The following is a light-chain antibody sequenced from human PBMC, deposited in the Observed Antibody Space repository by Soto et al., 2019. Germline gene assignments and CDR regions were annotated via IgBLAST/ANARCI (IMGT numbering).Light chain of an antibody. CDR1: QSISSY. Sequence: DCQMHQTPSSLSSSVEDRVPITCRASQSISSYLNWYQQKPGKAPKLLIYAASSLQSGVPSRFSGSGAGTDFTLTISSLRPEDLATYYCQQSYSTLLAVGGGTKVDIK. CDR3: QQSYSTLLA. J-gene: IGKJ4*01. CDR2: AAS. V-gene: IGKV1-39*01.